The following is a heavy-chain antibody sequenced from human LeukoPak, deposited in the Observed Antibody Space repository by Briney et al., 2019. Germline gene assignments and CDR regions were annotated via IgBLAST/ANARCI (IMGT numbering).Heavy chain of an antibody. D-gene: IGHD3-3*01. J-gene: IGHJ6*03. V-gene: IGHV4-39*07. Sequence: SETLSLTCTVSGGSITSSSYYWGWIRQPPGKGLEWIGSIYYSGSTYYNPSLKSRVTISVDTSKNQFSLKLSSVTAADTAVYYCARIITIFGVVTTDYYYYMDVWGKGTTVTVSS. CDR3: ARIITIFGVVTTDYYYYMDV. CDR1: GGSITSSSYY. CDR2: IYYSGST.